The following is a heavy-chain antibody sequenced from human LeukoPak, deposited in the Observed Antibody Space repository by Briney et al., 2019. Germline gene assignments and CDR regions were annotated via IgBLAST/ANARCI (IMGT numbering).Heavy chain of an antibody. CDR3: ARGVQETTPPLYDSSGYYSFGDY. Sequence: TSETLSLTCTVSGGSVSSGSYYWSWIRQPPGKGLEWIGEINHSGSTNYNPSLKSRVTISVDTSKNQFSLKLSSVTAADTAVYYCARGVQETTPPLYDSSGYYSFGDYWGQGTLVTVSS. D-gene: IGHD3-22*01. CDR2: INHSGST. J-gene: IGHJ4*02. V-gene: IGHV4-39*07. CDR1: GGSVSSGSYY.